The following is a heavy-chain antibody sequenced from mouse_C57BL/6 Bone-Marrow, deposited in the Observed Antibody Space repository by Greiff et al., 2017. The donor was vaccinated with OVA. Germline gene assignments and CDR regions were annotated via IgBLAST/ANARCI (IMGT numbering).Heavy chain of an antibody. CDR1: GYTFTSYW. D-gene: IGHD1-1*01. J-gene: IGHJ1*03. CDR3: ARPDGSSYPWVCDF. Sequence: QVQLQQPGAELVKPGASVKMSCKASGYTFTSYWINWVKQRPGQGLEWIGDIYPGSGSTTYNEKFKSKATLTLDTSSSTAYMQLSSLTSEDSAVYYCARPDGSSYPWVCDFWGTGTTVTVSS. CDR2: IYPGSGST. V-gene: IGHV1-55*01.